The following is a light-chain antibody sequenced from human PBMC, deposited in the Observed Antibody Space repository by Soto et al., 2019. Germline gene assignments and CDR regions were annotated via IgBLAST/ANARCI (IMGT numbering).Light chain of an antibody. J-gene: IGLJ1*01. CDR1: SRNVGSYKL. Sequence: QSALTQPASVSGSPGQSFTIPCTGTSRNVGSYKLVSWYQQHPGKAPKLMIFEVNKRPSGVSNRFSGSKSGNTASLTISGLKVEDEADYYCCSSGGSPTYVFGTGTKVTVL. V-gene: IGLV2-23*02. CDR2: EVN. CDR3: CSSGGSPTYV.